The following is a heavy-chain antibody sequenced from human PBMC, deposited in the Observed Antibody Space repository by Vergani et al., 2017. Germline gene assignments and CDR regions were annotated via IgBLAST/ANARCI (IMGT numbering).Heavy chain of an antibody. Sequence: QVQLQQWGAGLLKPPETLSLTCAVYGGSFSGYYWSWIREPPGKGLEWIGEIKHSVSTNYNPSLKSRVTISVDTSKNQFSLKLSSVTAAVTAVYYCASSSWYEIRAFDIWGQGTMVTVSS. CDR2: IKHSVST. CDR1: GGSFSGYY. CDR3: ASSSWYEIRAFDI. V-gene: IGHV4-34*01. D-gene: IGHD6-13*01. J-gene: IGHJ3*02.